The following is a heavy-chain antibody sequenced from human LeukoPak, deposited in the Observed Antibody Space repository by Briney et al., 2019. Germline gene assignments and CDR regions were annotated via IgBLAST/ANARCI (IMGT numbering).Heavy chain of an antibody. Sequence: GGSLRLSCAASGFTFSSYWMHCVRQTPGEGLVWGAHINNDGSSTGYADSLKGQFTISRDNAKDTLYLQMNSLRVEDTAVYYCARRVFGGIDYWGQGTLVTVSS. D-gene: IGHD3-3*01. CDR3: ARRVFGGIDY. CDR1: GFTFSSYW. CDR2: INNDGSST. V-gene: IGHV3-74*01. J-gene: IGHJ4*02.